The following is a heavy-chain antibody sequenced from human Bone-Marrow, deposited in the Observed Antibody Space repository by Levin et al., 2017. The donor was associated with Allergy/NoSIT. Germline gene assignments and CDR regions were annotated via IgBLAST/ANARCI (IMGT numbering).Heavy chain of an antibody. Sequence: SQTLSLTCAISGDSVSTTIGAWNWIRQSPSRGLEWLGRTYYRSKWHYDYAVSVKSRITINPDTSKNQFSLQLNSVTPEDTAVYYCARDPDSTGWFGLDYWGRGTLVTVSS. V-gene: IGHV6-1*01. J-gene: IGHJ4*02. D-gene: IGHD6-19*01. CDR3: ARDPDSTGWFGLDY. CDR2: TYYRSKWHY. CDR1: GDSVSTTIGA.